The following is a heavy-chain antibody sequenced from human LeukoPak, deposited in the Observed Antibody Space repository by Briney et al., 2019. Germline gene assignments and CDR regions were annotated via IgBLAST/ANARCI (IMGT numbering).Heavy chain of an antibody. Sequence: KTSETLSLTCIVSGAAMSSYYWSWIRQPPGKGLEWIGYIYYSENPNYNPSLKSRVTISVDMSKNQFSLKLSSVTAADMAVYYCAMGYYYDSSGYALGYYGMDVWGQGTTVTVSS. CDR2: IYYSENP. CDR1: GAAMSSYY. CDR3: AMGYYYDSSGYALGYYGMDV. D-gene: IGHD3-22*01. J-gene: IGHJ6*02. V-gene: IGHV4-59*08.